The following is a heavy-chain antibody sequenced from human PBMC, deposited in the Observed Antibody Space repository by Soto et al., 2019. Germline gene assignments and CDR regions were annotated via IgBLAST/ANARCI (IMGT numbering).Heavy chain of an antibody. CDR3: TKEPGQLVQWYFQH. D-gene: IGHD6-6*01. J-gene: IGHJ1*01. V-gene: IGHV3-23*01. Sequence: GGSLRLSCAASGFTFSSYAMSWVRQAPGKGLEWVSAIRGSGGSTYYADSVKGRFTISRDNSKNTLYLQMNSLRAEDAAVYCWTKEPGQLVQWYFQHWGQGTLVTVSS. CDR2: IRGSGGST. CDR1: GFTFSSYA.